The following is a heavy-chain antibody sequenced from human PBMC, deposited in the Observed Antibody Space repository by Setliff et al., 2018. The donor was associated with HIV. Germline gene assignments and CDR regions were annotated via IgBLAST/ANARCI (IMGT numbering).Heavy chain of an antibody. CDR2: IYANGYT. Sequence: SGYSISSGYYWGWIRQPAGKGLEWLGRIYANGYTNYNPSLNSRVTVSLDTSKNQFSLNLNSVTAADTAVYYCARETGYSPSRYYYYGMDVWGQGTTVTVSS. J-gene: IGHJ6*02. D-gene: IGHD3-9*01. CDR3: ARETGYSPSRYYYYGMDV. CDR1: GYSISSGYY. V-gene: IGHV4-61*02.